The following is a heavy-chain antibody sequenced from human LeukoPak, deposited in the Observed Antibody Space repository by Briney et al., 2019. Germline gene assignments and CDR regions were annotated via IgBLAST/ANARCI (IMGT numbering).Heavy chain of an antibody. J-gene: IGHJ3*02. V-gene: IGHV1-2*02. CDR2: INPNSGGT. Sequence: GASVKVSCKASGYTFTGYYMHWVRQAPGQGLEWMGWINPNSGGTNYAQKFQGRVTMTRDTSISTAYMELSRLRSDDTAAYYCARAWSKSGNYDFWSGSYDAFDIWGQGTMVTVSS. CDR3: ARAWSKSGNYDFWSGSYDAFDI. D-gene: IGHD3-3*01. CDR1: GYTFTGYY.